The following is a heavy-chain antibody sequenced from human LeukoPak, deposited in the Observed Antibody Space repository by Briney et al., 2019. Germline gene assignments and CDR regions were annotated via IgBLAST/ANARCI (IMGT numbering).Heavy chain of an antibody. J-gene: IGHJ3*02. CDR3: VKERGGIAAPTVPSAFDI. CDR2: ISGSGGST. Sequence: GGSLRLSCAASGFTFSSYAMSWVRQAAGKGLEWVSAISGSGGSTYYADSVKGRFTISRDNSKNTLYLQMNSLRAEDTAVYYCVKERGGIAAPTVPSAFDIWGQGTIVTVSS. D-gene: IGHD6-13*01. CDR1: GFTFSSYA. V-gene: IGHV3-23*01.